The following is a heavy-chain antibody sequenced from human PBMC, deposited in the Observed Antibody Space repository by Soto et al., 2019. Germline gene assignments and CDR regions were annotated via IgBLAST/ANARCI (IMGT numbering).Heavy chain of an antibody. CDR3: AKGCVGVCYPCSYYFDS. D-gene: IGHD2-8*01. V-gene: IGHV3-23*01. J-gene: IGHJ4*02. Sequence: GGSLRLSCAASGFTFSSYVMNWVRLAPGKGLEWVSGISPSGGNTYYADSVKGRFTISRDNSKNKLYLQMNSLRAEDKAVYYCAKGCVGVCYPCSYYFDSWGQGALVTVSS. CDR2: ISPSGGNT. CDR1: GFTFSSYV.